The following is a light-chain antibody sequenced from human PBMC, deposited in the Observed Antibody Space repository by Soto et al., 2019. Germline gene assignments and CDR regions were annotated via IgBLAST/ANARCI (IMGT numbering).Light chain of an antibody. V-gene: IGLV6-57*02. J-gene: IGLJ3*02. CDR2: EDN. CDR3: QSYDTNNQV. CDR1: SDSIASNY. Sequence: NFMLTQPHSVSESPGRTVTISCTGRSDSIASNYVQWYQQRPGSAPTTVIYEDNVRPSGVPDRFSGSTDRSSRSVSLTISGLQTEDEADYYCQSYDTNNQVFGGGTKVTVL.